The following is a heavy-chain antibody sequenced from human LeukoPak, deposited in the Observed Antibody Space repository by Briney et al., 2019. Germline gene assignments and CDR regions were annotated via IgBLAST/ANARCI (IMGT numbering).Heavy chain of an antibody. Sequence: GGSLRLSCAASGFTFSNYGMHWVRQSPGKGLEWVAVISYDGSIEYYADSVKGRFTISRDNAKNSLYLQMNSLRAEDTAVYYCARDRPNYDILTGYMRTWPDAFDIWGQGTMVTVSS. D-gene: IGHD3-9*01. CDR3: ARDRPNYDILTGYMRTWPDAFDI. CDR2: ISYDGSIE. CDR1: GFTFSNYG. V-gene: IGHV3-30*03. J-gene: IGHJ3*02.